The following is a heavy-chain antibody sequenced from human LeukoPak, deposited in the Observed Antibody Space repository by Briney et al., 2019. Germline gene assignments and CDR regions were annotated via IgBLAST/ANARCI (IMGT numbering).Heavy chain of an antibody. CDR3: ARDRVVPAAIYYYYYGMDV. J-gene: IGHJ6*02. Sequence: GSVKVSCKASGYTFTSYGISWVRQAPGQGLEWMGWISAYNGNTNYAQKLQGRVTMTTDTSTSTAYMELRSLRSDDTAVYYCARDRVVPAAIYYYYYGMDVWGQGTTVTVSS. CDR1: GYTFTSYG. D-gene: IGHD2-2*01. V-gene: IGHV1-18*01. CDR2: ISAYNGNT.